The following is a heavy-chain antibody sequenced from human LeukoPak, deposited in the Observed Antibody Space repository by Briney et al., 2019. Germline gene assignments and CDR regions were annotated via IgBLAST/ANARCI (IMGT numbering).Heavy chain of an antibody. V-gene: IGHV1-18*01. J-gene: IGHJ4*02. CDR2: IIAYNGNT. Sequence: ASVKVSCKASGSTLHTYDINWVRQAPGQGLEWMGWIIAYNGNTAYAQSLQDRVTMTTETSTSTAYMELRGLTSDDTAVYYCATGAPWDAARDYWGQGTLVTVSS. D-gene: IGHD1-26*01. CDR1: GSTLHTYD. CDR3: ATGAPWDAARDY.